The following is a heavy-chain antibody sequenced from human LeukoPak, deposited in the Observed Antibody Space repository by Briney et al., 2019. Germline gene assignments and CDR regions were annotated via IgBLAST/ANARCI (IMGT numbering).Heavy chain of an antibody. J-gene: IGHJ1*01. CDR2: INPSGGST. V-gene: IGHV1-46*01. D-gene: IGHD4-17*01. Sequence: EASVKVSCKASGYTFTSYYMHWVRQAPGQGLEWMGIINPSGGSTSYAQKFQGRVTMTRDMSTSTVYMELSSLRSEDTAVYYCAREETTVTTYDAEYFQHWGQGTLVTVSS. CDR3: AREETTVTTYDAEYFQH. CDR1: GYTFTSYY.